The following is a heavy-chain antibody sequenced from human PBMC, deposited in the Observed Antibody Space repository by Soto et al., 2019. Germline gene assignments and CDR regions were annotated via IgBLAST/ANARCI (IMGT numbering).Heavy chain of an antibody. J-gene: IGHJ6*03. V-gene: IGHV5-51*01. CDR1: GYSLSSYW. CDR2: IYPGDSDT. Sequence: GESLKISCKGSGYSLSSYWIGWGRQMPRKGLEGMGIIYPGDSDTRYSPSFQGQVTISADKSIHTAYLQWSSLKASDTAMYYCARHIRQTYYYYMDVWGKGTTVTVSS. CDR3: ARHIRQTYYYYMDV.